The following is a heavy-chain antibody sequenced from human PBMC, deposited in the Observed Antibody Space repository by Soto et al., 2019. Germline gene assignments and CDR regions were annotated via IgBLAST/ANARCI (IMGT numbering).Heavy chain of an antibody. Sequence: QVQLVESGGGVVQPGRSLRLSCAASGFTFSSYGMHWVRQAPGKGLEWVAVIWYDGSNKYYADSVKGRFTISRGNSKNTLYLQMNSLRAEDTAVYYCARANRIAMWFGELSDWFDPWGQGTLVTVSS. J-gene: IGHJ5*02. CDR3: ARANRIAMWFGELSDWFDP. V-gene: IGHV3-33*01. CDR2: IWYDGSNK. CDR1: GFTFSSYG. D-gene: IGHD3-10*01.